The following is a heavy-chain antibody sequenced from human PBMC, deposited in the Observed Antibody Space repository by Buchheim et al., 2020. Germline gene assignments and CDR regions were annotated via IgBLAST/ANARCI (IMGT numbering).Heavy chain of an antibody. J-gene: IGHJ4*02. CDR1: GFTPSSDW. V-gene: IGHV3-7*01. Sequence: EVQVVESGGTLVQPGGSLRLSCTASGFTPSSDWMDWVRQAPGKGLEWVANINQDGSEKYIVDSVRGRFTISRDNAKNSVYPQMNSLRAEDTAVYYCSRRLDYWGQGTL. CDR2: INQDGSEK. CDR3: SRRLDY.